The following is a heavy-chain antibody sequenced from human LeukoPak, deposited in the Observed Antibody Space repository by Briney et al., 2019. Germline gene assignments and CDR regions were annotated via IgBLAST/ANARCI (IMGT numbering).Heavy chain of an antibody. CDR1: GGTFSSYA. Sequence: GASVKVSCKASGGTFSSYAISWVRQAPGQGLEWMGLINPSGSSTSYAQKFQGRLSLTRDTSISTAYMELSRLRSDDTAVYYCARDREWELLSDYYYYYYMDVWGKGTTVTVSS. CDR3: ARDREWELLSDYYYYYYMDV. D-gene: IGHD1-26*01. CDR2: INPSGSST. V-gene: IGHV1-46*01. J-gene: IGHJ6*03.